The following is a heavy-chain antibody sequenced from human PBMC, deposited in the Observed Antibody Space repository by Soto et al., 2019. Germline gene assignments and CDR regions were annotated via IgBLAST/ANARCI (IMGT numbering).Heavy chain of an antibody. V-gene: IGHV3-48*03. CDR1: GFTFSSYE. Sequence: EMQLVESGGGLVQPGGSLRLSCAASGFTFSSYEMHWVRQAPGKGLEWISYISSTGSGTLDADSVRGRFTMSRDNTKNSVSLQMSSLRAEDTAVYYCVRDLHEPLATDALRVANWGQGTQVTVSS. J-gene: IGHJ4*02. CDR3: VRDLHEPLATDALRVAN. CDR2: ISSTGSGT. D-gene: IGHD2-8*02.